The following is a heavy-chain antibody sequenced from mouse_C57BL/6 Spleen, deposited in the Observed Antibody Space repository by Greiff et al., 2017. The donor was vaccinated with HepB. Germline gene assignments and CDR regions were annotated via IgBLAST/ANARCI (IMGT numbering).Heavy chain of an antibody. J-gene: IGHJ2*01. Sequence: QVQLKESGPELVKPGASVKISCKASGYAFSSSWMNWVKQRPGKGLEWIGRIYPGDGDTNYNGKFKGKATLTADKSSSTAYMQLSSLTSEDSAVYFCARKGTVVALDYWGQGTTLTVSS. D-gene: IGHD1-1*01. CDR1: GYAFSSSW. CDR2: IYPGDGDT. V-gene: IGHV1-82*01. CDR3: ARKGTVVALDY.